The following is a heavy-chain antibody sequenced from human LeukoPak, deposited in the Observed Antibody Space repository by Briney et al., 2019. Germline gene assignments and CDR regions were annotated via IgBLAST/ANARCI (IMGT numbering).Heavy chain of an antibody. J-gene: IGHJ4*02. D-gene: IGHD4-17*01. V-gene: IGHV1-3*01. CDR3: ARDRRYGDTIDY. CDR1: GYTFTSYA. CDR2: INAGNGNR. Sequence: ASVKVSCKASGYTFTSYAMHWVRQAPGQRLEWMGWINAGNGNRKYSQKFQGRVTITRDTSASTAYMELSSLRSEDTAVYYCARDRRYGDTIDYWGQGTLVTVSS.